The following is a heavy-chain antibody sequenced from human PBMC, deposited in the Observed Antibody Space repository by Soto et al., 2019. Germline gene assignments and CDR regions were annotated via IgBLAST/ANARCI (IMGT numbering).Heavy chain of an antibody. Sequence: GASVKVSCTASGGTFSSYTISWVRQAPGQGLEWMGRIIPILGIANYAQKFQGRVTITADKSTSTAYMELSSLRSEDTAVYYCASAPDSSGHHDYWGQGTLVTVSS. CDR3: ASAPDSSGHHDY. CDR1: GGTFSSYT. CDR2: IIPILGIA. J-gene: IGHJ4*02. V-gene: IGHV1-69*02. D-gene: IGHD3-22*01.